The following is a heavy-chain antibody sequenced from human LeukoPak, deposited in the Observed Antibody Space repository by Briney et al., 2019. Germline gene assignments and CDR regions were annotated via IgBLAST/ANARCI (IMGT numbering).Heavy chain of an antibody. D-gene: IGHD5-24*01. Sequence: PGGSLRLSCVASGFTFNNYWMTWVRQAPGRGLEWVANIKPDGGETFYVDSVKGRFTISRDNAKRSLYLQINSLRAEDTAVYYCARDDGIRTVDYWGQGTLVTVSS. CDR2: IKPDGGET. CDR3: ARDDGIRTVDY. J-gene: IGHJ4*02. V-gene: IGHV3-7*01. CDR1: GFTFNNYW.